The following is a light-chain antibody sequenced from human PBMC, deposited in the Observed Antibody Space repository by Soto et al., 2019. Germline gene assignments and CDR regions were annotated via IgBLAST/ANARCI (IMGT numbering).Light chain of an antibody. V-gene: IGKV1-5*03. CDR2: KAS. CDR1: QSISSW. CDR3: QQYNSYSVT. Sequence: DIQMTQSPSTLSASVGDRVTITCRASQSISSWLAWYQQKPGKAPKLLIYKASSLESGVPSRFSGSGSGTDFTLTISSLQPDDFATYYCQQYNSYSVTFGGGTKVDIK. J-gene: IGKJ4*01.